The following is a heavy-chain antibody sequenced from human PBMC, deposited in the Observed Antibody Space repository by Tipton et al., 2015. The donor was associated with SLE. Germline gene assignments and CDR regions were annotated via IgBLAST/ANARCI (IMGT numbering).Heavy chain of an antibody. CDR2: INHSGST. CDR1: GGSFSGYC. Sequence: LRLSCAVYGGSFSGYCWSWIRQPPGKGLEWIGEINHSGSTNYNPSLKSRVTISVDTSKNQFSLKLSSVTAADTAVYYCARGLWFGESYYYYGMDVWGQGNTVTVSS. V-gene: IGHV4-34*01. CDR3: ARGLWFGESYYYYGMDV. D-gene: IGHD3-10*01. J-gene: IGHJ6*02.